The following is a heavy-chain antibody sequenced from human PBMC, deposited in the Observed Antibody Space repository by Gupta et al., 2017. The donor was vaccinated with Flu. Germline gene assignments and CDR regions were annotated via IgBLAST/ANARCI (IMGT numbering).Heavy chain of an antibody. Sequence: GVSLVLSCAASGFTFSNYNMNWVRQAPGKGLEGVSSISHGSGYIYYADSVRGRFNISRDNSKNSLYLQMASLGDEETAVYYCSRDEDYASHVYFDLWGQGTLVTVSS. D-gene: IGHD2-2*01. CDR2: ISHGSGYI. V-gene: IGHV3-21*01. J-gene: IGHJ1*01. CDR1: GFTFSNYN. CDR3: SRDEDYASHVYFDL.